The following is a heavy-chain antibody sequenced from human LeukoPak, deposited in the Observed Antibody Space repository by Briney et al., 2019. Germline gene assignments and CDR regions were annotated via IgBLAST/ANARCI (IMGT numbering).Heavy chain of an antibody. J-gene: IGHJ4*02. Sequence: RGSLRLSCVGSGFIFGKYAMTWVRQAPGKGLEWVSTISGGGDSTWNADSVKGRFTVSRDNSKNTLYLQMSSLRVEDTAVHYCAKRGSSETRWYPFDYWGQGTLVTVSS. CDR3: AKRGSSETRWYPFDY. V-gene: IGHV3-23*01. CDR2: ISGGGDST. D-gene: IGHD2-15*01. CDR1: GFIFGKYA.